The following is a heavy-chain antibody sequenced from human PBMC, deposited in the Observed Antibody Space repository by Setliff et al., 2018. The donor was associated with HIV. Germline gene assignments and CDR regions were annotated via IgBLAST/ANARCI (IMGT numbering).Heavy chain of an antibody. V-gene: IGHV3-21*01. D-gene: IGHD6-19*01. CDR2: ISSSSSYI. CDR3: ARSPRIGVAGEFEY. Sequence: PGGSLRLSCAASGFTFSTYRMNWVRQAPGKGLEWVSSISSSSSYIYYADSLKGRFTISRDNAKNSLYLQMNSLRAEDTAVYYCARSPRIGVAGEFEYWGQGTLVTVSS. CDR1: GFTFSTYR. J-gene: IGHJ4*02.